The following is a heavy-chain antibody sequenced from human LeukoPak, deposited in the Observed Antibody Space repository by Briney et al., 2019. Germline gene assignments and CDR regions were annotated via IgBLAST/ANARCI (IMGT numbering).Heavy chain of an antibody. J-gene: IGHJ4*02. CDR1: GFTFSSYG. D-gene: IGHD4-11*01. Sequence: GGSLRLSCAASGFTFSSYGVHWVRQAPGKGLEWVAVISYDGSNKYYADSVKGRFTISRDNSKNTLYLQMNSLRAEDTAVYYCAKDLSYSNQYYFDYWGQGTLVTVSS. V-gene: IGHV3-30*18. CDR3: AKDLSYSNQYYFDY. CDR2: ISYDGSNK.